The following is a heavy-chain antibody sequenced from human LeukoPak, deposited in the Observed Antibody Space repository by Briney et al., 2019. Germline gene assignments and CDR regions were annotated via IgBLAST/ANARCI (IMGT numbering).Heavy chain of an antibody. J-gene: IGHJ4*03. V-gene: IGHV4-34*01. D-gene: IGHD1-1*01. CDR2: INHRGDT. Sequence: SETLSLTCAVYGGSFSSYYWSWIRQSPGKGLEWIAEINHRGDTNYNPSVKSRVTISVDTSKNQFSLKVTSLTAADTAVYYCARGPTISETGYFDYWGQGTMVTVSS. CDR1: GGSFSSYY. CDR3: ARGPTISETGYFDY.